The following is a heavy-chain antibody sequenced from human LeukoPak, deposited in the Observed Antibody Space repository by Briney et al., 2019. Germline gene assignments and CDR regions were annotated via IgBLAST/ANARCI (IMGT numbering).Heavy chain of an antibody. CDR3: ASASVAAAGIGDY. D-gene: IGHD6-13*01. CDR2: IYYSGST. Sequence: SETPSLTCTVSGGSISSYYWSWIRQPPGKGLEWIGYIYYSGSTNYNPSLKGRVTISVDTSKNQFSLKLSSVTAADTAVYYCASASVAAAGIGDYWGQGTLVTVSS. CDR1: GGSISSYY. J-gene: IGHJ4*02. V-gene: IGHV4-59*08.